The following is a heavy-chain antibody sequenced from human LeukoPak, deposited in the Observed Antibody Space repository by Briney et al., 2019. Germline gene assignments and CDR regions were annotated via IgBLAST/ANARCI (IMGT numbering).Heavy chain of an antibody. CDR2: ILYDGSNK. CDR3: ARDQDGGKYYYESSGYSH. J-gene: IGHJ4*02. D-gene: IGHD3-22*01. CDR1: GFTFSSYA. V-gene: IGHV3-30*04. Sequence: PGRSLRLSCAASGFTFSSYAIHWVRQAPGKGLEWVAVILYDGSNKYYADSVKGRFTISRDNAKNSLYLQMNSLIAEDTAVYYCARDQDGGKYYYESSGYSHWGQGILVTVSS.